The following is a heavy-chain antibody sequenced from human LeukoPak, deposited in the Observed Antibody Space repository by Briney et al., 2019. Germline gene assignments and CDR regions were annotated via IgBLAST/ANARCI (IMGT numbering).Heavy chain of an antibody. CDR2: IKSKTDGGTT. D-gene: IGHD2-21*02. CDR1: GFTFSNAW. J-gene: IGHJ1*01. V-gene: IGHV3-15*01. Sequence: GGSLRLSCAASGFTFSNAWMSWVRQAPGKGLEWVGRIKSKTDGGTTDYAAPVKGRFTISRDDSKNTLYLQMNSLKTEDTAVYYCTTDLEYCGGDCYSQYFQHWGQGTLVTVSS. CDR3: TTDLEYCGGDCYSQYFQH.